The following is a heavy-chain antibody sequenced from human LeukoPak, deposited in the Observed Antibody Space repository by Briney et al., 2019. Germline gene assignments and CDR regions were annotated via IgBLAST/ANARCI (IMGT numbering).Heavy chain of an antibody. Sequence: ASVKVSCKASGYTFTNYGISWVRQAPGQGLEWVGWISAYNGNTNYAQKLQGRVTMTTDTSTSTAYMELRSLRSDDTAVYYCARIVVIRNYYYYMDVWGKGTTVTISS. CDR3: ARIVVIRNYYYYMDV. CDR2: ISAYNGNT. V-gene: IGHV1-18*01. CDR1: GYTFTNYG. J-gene: IGHJ6*03. D-gene: IGHD3-22*01.